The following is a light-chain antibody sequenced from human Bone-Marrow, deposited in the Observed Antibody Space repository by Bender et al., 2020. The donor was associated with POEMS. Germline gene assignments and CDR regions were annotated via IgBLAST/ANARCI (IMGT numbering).Light chain of an antibody. CDR3: QSADSSGTVV. CDR1: NLVNEY. Sequence: SYELTQAPSVSVSAGQTARITCSGDNLVNEYASWYQQKPGQSPVLIIYEDTKRPSGIPERFSGSSSGTTVTLTISGVQAKDEADFYCQSADSSGTVVFGGGTKLTVL. V-gene: IGLV3-25*03. J-gene: IGLJ2*01. CDR2: EDT.